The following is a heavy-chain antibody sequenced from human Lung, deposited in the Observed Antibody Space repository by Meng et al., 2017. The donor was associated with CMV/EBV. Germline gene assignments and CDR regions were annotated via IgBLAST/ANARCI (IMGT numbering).Heavy chain of an antibody. V-gene: IGHV3-9*01. CDR3: ASRDIVVVMGDSRPADAFDI. D-gene: IGHD2-21*01. CDR1: GFXFDDYA. J-gene: IGHJ3*02. Sequence: GGSXRLXCAASGFXFDDYAMHWVRQAPGKGLEGVSGISWNSGSIGYADSVKGRFTISRDNAKNSLYLQMNSLRAEDTALYYCASRDIVVVMGDSRPADAFDIWXQGTXVTVSS. CDR2: ISWNSGSI.